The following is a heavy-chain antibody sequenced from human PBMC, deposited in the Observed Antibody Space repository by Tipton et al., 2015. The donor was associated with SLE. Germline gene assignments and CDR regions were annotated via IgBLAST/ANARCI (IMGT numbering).Heavy chain of an antibody. CDR2: IHYSGST. D-gene: IGHD3-10*01. CDR1: GGSISSDY. CDR3: ARGPGRPGLAYYFDY. Sequence: TLSLTCTVSGGSISSDYWSWIRQTPGMGLQWIGHIHYSGSTNYNPSLKSRVTISVDTSKNQFSLKLSSVTAADTAVYYCARGPGRPGLAYYFDYWGQGTLVTVSS. J-gene: IGHJ4*02. V-gene: IGHV4-59*01.